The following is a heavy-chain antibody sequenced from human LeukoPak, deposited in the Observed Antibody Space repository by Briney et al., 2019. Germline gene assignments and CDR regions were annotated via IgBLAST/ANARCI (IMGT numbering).Heavy chain of an antibody. D-gene: IGHD1/OR15-1a*01. J-gene: IGHJ3*02. CDR1: GGPISSYC. CDR3: ARQTNAFDI. CDR2: VYYNGST. V-gene: IGHV4-59*12. Sequence: SETLSLTCTVSGGPISSYCWTWIRQPPGKGLEWIGYVYYNGSTNYNPSLKSRVTISVDKSKNQFSLKLSSVTAADTAVYYCARQTNAFDIWGQGTMVTVSS.